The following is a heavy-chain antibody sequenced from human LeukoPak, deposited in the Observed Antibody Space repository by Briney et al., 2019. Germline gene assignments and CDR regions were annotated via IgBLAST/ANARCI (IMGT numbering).Heavy chain of an antibody. CDR3: AKGVELATVTPHFDY. J-gene: IGHJ4*02. D-gene: IGHD4-11*01. CDR1: GFNFRSYG. V-gene: IGHV3-30*02. CDR2: IRFDGSLE. Sequence: GGSLRLSCVAPGFNFRSYGMHWVRQSPAKGLEWLAFIRFDGSLEHYADSVKGRFIISRDNSKNTVYLQMNSLRFEDTAIYYCAKGVELATVTPHFDYWGQGVLVTVSS.